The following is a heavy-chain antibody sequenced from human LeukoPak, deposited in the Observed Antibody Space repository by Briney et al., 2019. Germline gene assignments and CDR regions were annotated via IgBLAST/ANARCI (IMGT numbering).Heavy chain of an antibody. V-gene: IGHV1-2*02. CDR3: ARDGGRYSSGWLGHDY. J-gene: IGHJ4*02. CDR2: INPNSGGT. CDR1: GYTFTGYY. Sequence: ASVKVSCKASGYTFTGYYMHWVRQAPGQGLEWMGWINPNSGGTNYAQKFQGRVTVTRDTSISTAYMELSRLRSDDTAVYYCARDGGRYSSGWLGHDYWGQGTLVTVSS. D-gene: IGHD6-19*01.